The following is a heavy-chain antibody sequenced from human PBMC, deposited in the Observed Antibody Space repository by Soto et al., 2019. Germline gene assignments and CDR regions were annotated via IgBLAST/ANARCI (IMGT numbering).Heavy chain of an antibody. D-gene: IGHD3-3*01. J-gene: IGHJ4*02. CDR3: ARDRDFWSGYYNFDS. V-gene: IGHV1-18*01. CDR2: ICAYNGNT. CDR1: GYTFTSYG. Sequence: ASVKVSCKASGYTFTSYGISWVRQAPGQGLEWMGWICAYNGNTNYAQKLQGRVTMTTDTSTSTAYMELRSLRSDDTVVYYCARDRDFWSGYYNFDSWGQGTLVTAPQ.